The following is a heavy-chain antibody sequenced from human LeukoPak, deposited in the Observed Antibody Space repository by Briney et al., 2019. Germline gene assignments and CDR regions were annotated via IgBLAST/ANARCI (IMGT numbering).Heavy chain of an antibody. J-gene: IGHJ4*02. CDR1: GYTFTSYG. CDR3: ARDRKMGARDY. V-gene: IGHV1-2*02. D-gene: IGHD1-26*01. Sequence: ASVKVSCKASGYTFTSYGISWVRQAPGQGLEWMGWINPNSGGTNYAQKFQGRVTMTRGTSISTAYMELSRLRSDDTAVYYCARDRKMGARDYWGQGTLVTVSS. CDR2: INPNSGGT.